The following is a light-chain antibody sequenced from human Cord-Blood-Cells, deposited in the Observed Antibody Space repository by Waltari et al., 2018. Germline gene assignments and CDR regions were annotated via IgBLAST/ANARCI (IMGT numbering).Light chain of an antibody. CDR1: QSVSSSY. J-gene: IGKJ3*01. V-gene: IGKV3-20*01. CDR2: GAD. CDR3: QQYGRSPFT. Sequence: DIVLTQPPRTLSLSPGERATFSCRASQSVSSSYLAWYQQKPDQAPRLLIYGADRRATCIADGFSGSGSGKEFSLTISRLEPEDVGVYYGQQYGRSPFTFGPGTKWLS.